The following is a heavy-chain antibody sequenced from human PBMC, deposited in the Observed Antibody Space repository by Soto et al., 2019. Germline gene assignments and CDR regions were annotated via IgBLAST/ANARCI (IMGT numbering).Heavy chain of an antibody. J-gene: IGHJ4*02. CDR3: ARDSIIIAATGPGDY. CDR2: INAGNGNT. D-gene: IGHD6-13*01. CDR1: GYTFTSYA. Sequence: ASVKVACKASGYTFTSYAMHWVRQAPGQRLEWMGWINAGNGNTKYSQKFQGRVTITRDTSASTAYMELSSLRSEDTAVYYCARDSIIIAATGPGDYWGQGTLVTVSS. V-gene: IGHV1-3*01.